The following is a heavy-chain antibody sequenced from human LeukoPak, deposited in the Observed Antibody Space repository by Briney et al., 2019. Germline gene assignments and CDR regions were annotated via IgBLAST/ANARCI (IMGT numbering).Heavy chain of an antibody. CDR3: ARLGGGEFRS. V-gene: IGHV4-39*07. Sequence: SETLSLTCTVSGGSISSSSYYWGWIRQPPGKGLEWIGSIYYSGSTYYNPSLKSRVTISVDTSKNQFSLKLSSVTAADSALYYCARLGGGEFRSWGPGTLVTVSS. CDR1: GGSISSSSYY. CDR2: IYYSGST. D-gene: IGHD3-16*01. J-gene: IGHJ5*02.